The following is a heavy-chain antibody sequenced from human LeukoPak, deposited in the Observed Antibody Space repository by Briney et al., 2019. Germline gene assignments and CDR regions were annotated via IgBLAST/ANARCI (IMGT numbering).Heavy chain of an antibody. V-gene: IGHV3-48*04. D-gene: IGHD3-22*01. CDR2: ISSFSNTI. Sequence: GGSLRLSCAASGFTFSGYSTNWVRQAPGKGLEWVSYISSFSNTIYYSDSVKGRFTISRDNAKNSLYLQMNSLRAEDTAVYYCARIYDSSGYYPNWFDPWGQGTLVTVSS. CDR1: GFTFSGYS. J-gene: IGHJ5*02. CDR3: ARIYDSSGYYPNWFDP.